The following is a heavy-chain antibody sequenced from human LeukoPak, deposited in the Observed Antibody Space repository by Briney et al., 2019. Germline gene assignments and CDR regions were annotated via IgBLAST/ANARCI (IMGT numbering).Heavy chain of an antibody. D-gene: IGHD2-2*01. V-gene: IGHV1-2*02. CDR2: INPNSGGT. J-gene: IGHJ5*02. CDR1: GYTFTGYY. CDR3: AVGYCSSTSCPGWFDP. Sequence: ASVKVSCKASGYTFTGYYMHWVRQAPGQGLEWMGWINPNSGGTNYAQKFQGRVTMTRDTSISTAYMELSRLRSDDTAVYYCAVGYCSSTSCPGWFDPWGQGTLVTVSP.